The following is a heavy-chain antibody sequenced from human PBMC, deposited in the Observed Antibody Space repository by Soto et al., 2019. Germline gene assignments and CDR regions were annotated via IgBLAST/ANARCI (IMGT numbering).Heavy chain of an antibody. CDR3: ARQGYCSSTSCYTVDY. Sequence: GESLKISCRGSVYIFTSYWIGWVREMPGKGLEWMGIMYPGDSNTRYSPSFQGQVTISADKSIWTAYLQWSSLKASDAAMYYCARQGYCSSTSCYTVDYWGQGTLVTVSS. CDR2: MYPGDSNT. V-gene: IGHV5-51*01. D-gene: IGHD2-2*02. J-gene: IGHJ4*02. CDR1: VYIFTSYW.